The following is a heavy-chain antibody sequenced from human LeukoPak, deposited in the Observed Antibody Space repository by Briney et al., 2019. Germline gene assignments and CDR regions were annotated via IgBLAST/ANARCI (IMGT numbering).Heavy chain of an antibody. CDR1: GFTFDDYG. CDR3: AKVSRRYDILTGYEQYFYNYYMDV. CDR2: INWNGGST. V-gene: IGHV3-20*04. Sequence: GGSLRLSCAASGFTFDDYGMSWVRQAPGKGLEWVSGINWNGGSTGYADSVKGRFTISRDNAKNSLYLQMNSLRAEDTAVYYCAKVSRRYDILTGYEQYFYNYYMDVWGRGTTVTISS. D-gene: IGHD3-9*01. J-gene: IGHJ6*03.